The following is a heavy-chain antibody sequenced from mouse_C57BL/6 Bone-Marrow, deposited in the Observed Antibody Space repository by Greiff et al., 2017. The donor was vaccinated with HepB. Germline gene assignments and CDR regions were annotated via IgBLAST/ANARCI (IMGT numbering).Heavy chain of an antibody. D-gene: IGHD2-3*01. CDR1: GYTFTSYT. CDR3: AISYDPDY. CDR2: INPSSGYT. J-gene: IGHJ2*01. Sequence: QVQLKESGAELARPGASVKMSCKASGYTFTSYTMHWVKQRPGQGLEWIGYINPSSGYTKYNQKFKDKATLTADKSSSTAYMQLSSLTSEDSAVYYCAISYDPDYWGQGTTLTVSS. V-gene: IGHV1-4*01.